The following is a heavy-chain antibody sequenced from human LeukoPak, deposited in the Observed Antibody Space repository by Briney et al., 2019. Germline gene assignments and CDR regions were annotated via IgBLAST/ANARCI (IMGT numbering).Heavy chain of an antibody. CDR1: GYSISSGYY. CDR2: IYHSGST. CDR3: ARDASRRDGYNSVYYFDY. J-gene: IGHJ4*02. V-gene: IGHV4-38-2*02. D-gene: IGHD5-24*01. Sequence: PSETLSLTCTVSGYSISSGYYWGWIRQPPGKGLEWIGSIYHSGSTYYNPSLKSRVTKSVDTSKNQFSLKLSSVTAADTAVYYCARDASRRDGYNSVYYFDYWGQGTLVTVSS.